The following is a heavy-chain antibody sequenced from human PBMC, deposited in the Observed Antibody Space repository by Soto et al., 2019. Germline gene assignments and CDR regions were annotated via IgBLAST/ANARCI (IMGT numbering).Heavy chain of an antibody. CDR2: INHSGSS. J-gene: IGHJ4*01. D-gene: IGHD3-10*01. Sequence: QVQLQQWGAGLLKPSETLSLTCAVYGESSGGYYWTWIRQPPGKGLEWIGEINHSGSSNYNPSLKIRVTMSLDTSRNQFYLKVRSVAAADTAVYYCARGPMVRGVIWGQGTLVTVSS. CDR3: ARGPMVRGVI. V-gene: IGHV4-34*01. CDR1: GESSGGYY.